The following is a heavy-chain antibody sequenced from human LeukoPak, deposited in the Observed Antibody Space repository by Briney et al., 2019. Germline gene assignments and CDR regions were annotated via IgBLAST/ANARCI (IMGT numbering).Heavy chain of an antibody. CDR3: ARDEARYSSGYYPNWFDP. J-gene: IGHJ5*02. D-gene: IGHD3-22*01. CDR1: GYTFTSYG. Sequence: ASVKLPCKTSGYTFTSYGINWVRQAPGQGLEWMVWISGYNGYTHYANNHQGRVTMTTDTSTSTAYMELRSLRSDDTAVYYCARDEARYSSGYYPNWFDPWGQGTLVTVSS. V-gene: IGHV1-18*01. CDR2: ISGYNGYT.